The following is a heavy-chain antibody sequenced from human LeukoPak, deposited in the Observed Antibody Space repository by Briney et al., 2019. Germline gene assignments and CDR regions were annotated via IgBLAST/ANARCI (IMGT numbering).Heavy chain of an antibody. Sequence: GGSLRLSCAASGFTFSSYEMNWVRQAPGKGLEWVSYISSSGSTIHYADSVKGRFTISRDNAKNSLYLQMNSLRAEDTAVYYCARVFYGDYGLDYWGQGTLVTVSS. CDR2: ISSSGSTI. J-gene: IGHJ4*02. D-gene: IGHD4-17*01. CDR1: GFTFSSYE. CDR3: ARVFYGDYGLDY. V-gene: IGHV3-48*03.